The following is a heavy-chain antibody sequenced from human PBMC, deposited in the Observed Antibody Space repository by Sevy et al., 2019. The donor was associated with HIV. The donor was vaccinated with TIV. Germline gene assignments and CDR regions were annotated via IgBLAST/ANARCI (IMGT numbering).Heavy chain of an antibody. J-gene: IGHJ4*02. CDR1: GGSISSYY. CDR3: ARLSGETAMAVDY. CDR2: IYYSGST. D-gene: IGHD5-18*01. V-gene: IGHV4-59*12. Sequence: SETLSLTCTVSGGSISSYYWSWIRQPPGKGLEWIGYIYYSGSTNYNPSLTSRVTISVDTSNNQYSLMLNTETAADTAVYYCARLSGETAMAVDYWGQGTLVTVSS.